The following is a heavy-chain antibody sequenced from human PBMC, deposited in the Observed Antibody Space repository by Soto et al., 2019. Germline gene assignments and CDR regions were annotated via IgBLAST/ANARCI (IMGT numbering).Heavy chain of an antibody. CDR1: GFTFSSYA. V-gene: IGHV3-23*01. Sequence: PGGSLRLSCAASGFTFSSYAMSWVRQAPGKGLESVSAISGSGGSTYYADSVKGRFTISRDNSKNTLYLQMNSLRAEDTAVYYCAKDEHRGIAVAGTAFDYWGQGTLVTVSS. J-gene: IGHJ4*02. CDR2: ISGSGGST. CDR3: AKDEHRGIAVAGTAFDY. D-gene: IGHD6-19*01.